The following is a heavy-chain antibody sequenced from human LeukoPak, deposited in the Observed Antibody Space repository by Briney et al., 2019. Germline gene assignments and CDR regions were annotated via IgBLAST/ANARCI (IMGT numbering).Heavy chain of an antibody. CDR2: IYYSGST. CDR3: ARTWIPVPFDY. V-gene: IGHV4-38-2*01. D-gene: IGHD5-18*01. Sequence: LRLSCAASGFTFSDYYMSWIRQAPGKGLEWIGSIYYSGSTYYNPSLKSRVTISVDTSKTQFSLKLSSVTAADTAVYYCARTWIPVPFDYWGQGTLVTVSS. CDR1: GFTFSDYY. J-gene: IGHJ4*02.